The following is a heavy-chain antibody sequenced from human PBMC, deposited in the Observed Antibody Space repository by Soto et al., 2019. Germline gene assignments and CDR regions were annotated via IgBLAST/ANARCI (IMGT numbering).Heavy chain of an antibody. CDR3: WREIRARGEGWFDP. J-gene: IGHJ5*02. V-gene: IGHV3-48*02. CDR1: GFTFSSYS. CDR2: ISSSSSTI. Sequence: EVQLVESGGGLVQPGGSLRLSCAASGFTFSSYSMNWVRQAPGKGLEWVSYISSSSSTIYYADSVKGRFTISRDNAKNSLYLQMNSLGDEGTAVYYCWREIRARGEGWFDPWGQGTLVTVSS. D-gene: IGHD3-16*01.